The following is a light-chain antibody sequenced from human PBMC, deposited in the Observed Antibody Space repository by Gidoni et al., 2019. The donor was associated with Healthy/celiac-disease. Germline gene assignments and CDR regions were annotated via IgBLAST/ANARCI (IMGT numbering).Light chain of an antibody. V-gene: IGKV3-20*01. CDR2: GAS. J-gene: IGKJ5*01. Sequence: EIVVTPSPGTLSLSPGERATLSCRASQSVSSSYLAWYQQKPGQAPRLLIYGASSRATGIPDRFSGSGSGTDFTLTISRLEPEDFAVYYCQQYGSSRITFGQGTRLEIK. CDR1: QSVSSSY. CDR3: QQYGSSRIT.